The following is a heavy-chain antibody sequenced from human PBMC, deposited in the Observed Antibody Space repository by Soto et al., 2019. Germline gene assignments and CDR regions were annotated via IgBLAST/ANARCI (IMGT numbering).Heavy chain of an antibody. J-gene: IGHJ6*02. CDR2: ISWDGGST. CDR1: GFTFDDYT. D-gene: IGHD6-13*01. Sequence: HPGGSLRLSCAASGFTFDDYTMHRVRQAPGKGLEWVSLISWDGGSTYYADSVKGRFTISRDNSKNSLYLQMNSLRTEDTALYYCAKEGPPRDSSSWPYYYYYGMDVWGQGTTVTVYS. V-gene: IGHV3-43*01. CDR3: AKEGPPRDSSSWPYYYYYGMDV.